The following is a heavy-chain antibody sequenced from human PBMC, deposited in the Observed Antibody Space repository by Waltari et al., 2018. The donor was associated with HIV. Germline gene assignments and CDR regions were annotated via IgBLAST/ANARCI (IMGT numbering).Heavy chain of an antibody. V-gene: IGHV1-69*02. CDR3: ASPPFY. Sequence: VQLVQSGAEVKKPGSSVKVSCKASGGSISRYTMTWVRQAPGQGLECMGGIVPVIGVAKYAQKFQGRVTVTADKSTNTVFMELSSLRSEDTAVYYCASPPFYWGQGTLVTISS. CDR1: GGSISRYT. CDR2: IVPVIGVA. J-gene: IGHJ4*02. D-gene: IGHD3-16*01.